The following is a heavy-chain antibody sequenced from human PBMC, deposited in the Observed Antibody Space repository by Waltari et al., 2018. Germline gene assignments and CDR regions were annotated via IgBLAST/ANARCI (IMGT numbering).Heavy chain of an antibody. CDR3: APITMVRGVMGPPVGY. D-gene: IGHD3-10*01. J-gene: IGHJ4*02. V-gene: IGHV1-2*06. CDR1: GYTFTGYY. CDR2: INPNSGGT. Sequence: QVQLVQSGAEVKKPGASVKVSCKASGYTFTGYYMHWVRQAPGQGLEWMGRINPNSGGTNYAQKFQGRVTMTRDTSISTAYMELSRLRSDDTAVYYCAPITMVRGVMGPPVGYWGQGTLVTVSS.